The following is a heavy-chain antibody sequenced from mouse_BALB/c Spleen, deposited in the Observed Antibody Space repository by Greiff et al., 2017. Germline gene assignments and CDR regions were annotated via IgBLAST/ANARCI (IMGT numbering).Heavy chain of an antibody. J-gene: IGHJ2*01. Sequence: QVQLQQSGAELARPGASVKLSCKASGYTFTSYWMQWVKQRPGQGLEWIGAIYPGDGDTRYTQKFKGKATLTADKSSSTAYMQLSSLASEDSAVYYCARSVVILDYWGQGTTLTVSS. CDR1: GYTFTSYW. CDR2: IYPGDGDT. V-gene: IGHV1-87*01. CDR3: ARSVVILDY.